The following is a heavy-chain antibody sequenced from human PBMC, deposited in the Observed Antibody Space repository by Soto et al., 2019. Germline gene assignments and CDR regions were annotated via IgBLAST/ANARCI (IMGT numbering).Heavy chain of an antibody. CDR2: MNPNSGHT. D-gene: IGHD3-10*01. V-gene: IGHV1-8*01. Sequence: QVQLVQSGAEVKKPGASVKVSCKASGYAFTTYDINWVRQATGQGPEWMGWMNPNSGHTVYAQKFQGRVTVTRDTSRNTAYMELSSLRSEDTAVYYCASGSMWFGGYGIDVGGQGTTVTVSS. J-gene: IGHJ6*02. CDR3: ASGSMWFGGYGIDV. CDR1: GYAFTTYD.